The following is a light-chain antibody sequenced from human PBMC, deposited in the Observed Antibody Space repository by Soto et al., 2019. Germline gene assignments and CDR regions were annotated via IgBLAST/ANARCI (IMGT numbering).Light chain of an antibody. CDR1: QSISSY. V-gene: IGKV1-39*01. CDR3: QQSYSTLYT. J-gene: IGKJ2*01. Sequence: DIQMTQSPSSLSASVGDRVTITCRASQSISSYVNWYQQKPGKAPKLLIYAASSLQSGVPSRFSGSGSGTDFTLTIRSLQPEDFATYYCQQSYSTLYTFGQGTKLEIK. CDR2: AAS.